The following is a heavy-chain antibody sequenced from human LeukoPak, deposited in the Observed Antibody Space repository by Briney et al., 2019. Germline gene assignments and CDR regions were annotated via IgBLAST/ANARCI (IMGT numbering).Heavy chain of an antibody. D-gene: IGHD5-12*01. J-gene: IGHJ4*02. CDR2: INNDGSST. Sequence: GGSLRLSCAASGFTFSSYWMHWVRQAPGRGLVWVSRINNDGSSTSYADSVRGRFTISRDNAKNTLYLQMNSLRVEDTAVYYCAPGSGHGFDYGGQGTLATVSS. CDR3: APGSGHGFDY. CDR1: GFTFSSYW. V-gene: IGHV3-74*01.